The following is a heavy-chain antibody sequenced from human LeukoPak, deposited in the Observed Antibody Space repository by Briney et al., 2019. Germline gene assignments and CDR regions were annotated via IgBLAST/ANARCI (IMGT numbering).Heavy chain of an antibody. CDR1: GFTFSTYF. V-gene: IGHV3-30-3*01. Sequence: PGGSLRLSCAASGFTFSTYFMHWVRQAPGKGLEWVADIASDGSHTFYVESVKGRFTISRDNSKNTLYLQMNSLRAEDTAVYYCAKDVGIAAAGTIDYWGQGTLVTVSS. CDR3: AKDVGIAAAGTIDY. D-gene: IGHD6-13*01. CDR2: IASDGSHT. J-gene: IGHJ4*02.